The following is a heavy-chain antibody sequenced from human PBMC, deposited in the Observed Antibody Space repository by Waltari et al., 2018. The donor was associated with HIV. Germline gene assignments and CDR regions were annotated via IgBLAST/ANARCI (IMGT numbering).Heavy chain of an antibody. CDR2: IRSKTSNYAT. J-gene: IGHJ4*02. CDR3: SRPGSAWGGDH. D-gene: IGHD6-19*01. V-gene: IGHV3-73*01. Sequence: EVRLVESGGGLVQPGGSLKLSCAVSGFTLSGFTIHWVRQASGKGLEWVGRIRSKTSNYATAYAAALQVRFTISRYDSRNTAYLQMNSLNSEDSAIYYCSRPGSAWGGDHWGQGILVTVSS. CDR1: GFTLSGFT.